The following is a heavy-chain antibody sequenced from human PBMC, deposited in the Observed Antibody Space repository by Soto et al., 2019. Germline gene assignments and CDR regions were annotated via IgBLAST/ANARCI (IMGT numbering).Heavy chain of an antibody. Sequence: SETLSLTCTVSGGSVSSGSYYWSWIRQPPGKGLEWIGYIYYSGSTNYNPSLKSRVTISVDTSKNQFSLKLSSVTAAGTAVYYCARDSRDRAAAYYYYYYGMDVWGQGTTVTVSS. D-gene: IGHD6-13*01. J-gene: IGHJ6*02. CDR3: ARDSRDRAAAYYYYYYGMDV. V-gene: IGHV4-61*01. CDR2: IYYSGST. CDR1: GGSVSSGSYY.